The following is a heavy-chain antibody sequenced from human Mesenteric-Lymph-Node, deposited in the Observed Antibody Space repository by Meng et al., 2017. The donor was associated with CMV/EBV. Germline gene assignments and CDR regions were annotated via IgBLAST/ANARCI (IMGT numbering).Heavy chain of an antibody. J-gene: IGHJ6*02. CDR2: ISYDGSNE. V-gene: IGHV3-30*14. D-gene: IGHD1-20*01. CDR3: ARGLTGSRRRYYGMDV. CDR1: GFTFSSYA. Sequence: GESLKISCAASGFTFSSYAVHWVRQAPGKGLEWVAVISYDGSNEYYADSVKGRFTISRDNSKNTLYVQMNSLRAEDTAVYYCARGLTGSRRRYYGMDVWGQGTTVTVSS.